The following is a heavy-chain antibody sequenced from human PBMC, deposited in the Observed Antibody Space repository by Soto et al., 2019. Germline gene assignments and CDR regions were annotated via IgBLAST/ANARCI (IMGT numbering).Heavy chain of an antibody. CDR2: INWNGGST. D-gene: IGHD6-19*01. CDR3: ARTHSRGWYQEDFDI. V-gene: IGHV3-20*01. J-gene: IGHJ3*02. Sequence: EVQLVESGGGVVRPGGSLRLSCAASGFTFDDSGMSWVRQAPGKGLEWVSGINWNGGSTGYADSVKGRFTSSIDNAKNSLYLQMSSLRAEETALYDCARTHSRGWYQEDFDIWGQGTMVTLSS. CDR1: GFTFDDSG.